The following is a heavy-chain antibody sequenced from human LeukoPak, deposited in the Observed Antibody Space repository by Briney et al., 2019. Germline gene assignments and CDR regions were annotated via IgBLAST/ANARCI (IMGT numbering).Heavy chain of an antibody. J-gene: IGHJ6*02. Sequence: GRSLRLSCAASGFTFSSYAMHWVRQAPGKGLEWVAVISYDGSNKYYADSVKGRFTISRDNSKNTLYLQMNSLRAEDTAVYYCARAIGYSGYDYYPYYYYGMDVWGQGTTVTVSS. CDR1: GFTFSSYA. CDR3: ARAIGYSGYDYYPYYYYGMDV. D-gene: IGHD5-12*01. CDR2: ISYDGSNK. V-gene: IGHV3-30-3*01.